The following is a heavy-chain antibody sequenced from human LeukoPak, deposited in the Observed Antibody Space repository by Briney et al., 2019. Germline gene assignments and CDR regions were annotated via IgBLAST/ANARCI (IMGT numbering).Heavy chain of an antibody. Sequence: EYGPTLVKPTQTLTLTCTFSGFSLSTSGVGVGWIRQHPGKALEWLAIIYWDDDKRYSPTLKSRVTMTKDTSKNQVVLTMTNMDPEDTATYYCANRGGSRALDYWGQETLVTVSS. J-gene: IGHJ4*02. CDR2: IYWDDDK. D-gene: IGHD2-2*01. CDR3: ANRGGSRALDY. CDR1: GFSLSTSGVG. V-gene: IGHV2-5*02.